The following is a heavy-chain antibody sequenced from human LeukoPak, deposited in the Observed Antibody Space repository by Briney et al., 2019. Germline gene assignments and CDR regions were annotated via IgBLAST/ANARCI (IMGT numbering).Heavy chain of an antibody. D-gene: IGHD1-7*01. CDR1: GSTFSSYW. CDR2: INSDGSST. J-gene: IGHJ4*02. CDR3: ARSAGTTFDY. V-gene: IGHV3-74*01. Sequence: PGGSLRLSCGASGSTFSSYWMHWVRQAPGKGLVWVSRINSDGSSTSYADSVEGRFTISRDNAKNTLYLQMNSLRAEDTAVYYCARSAGTTFDYWGQGTLVTVSS.